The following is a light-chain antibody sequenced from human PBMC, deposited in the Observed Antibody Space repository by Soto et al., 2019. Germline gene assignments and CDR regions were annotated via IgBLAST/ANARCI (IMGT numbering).Light chain of an antibody. CDR1: QSVSSSY. CDR3: QQYDKWPPT. V-gene: IGKV3-15*01. J-gene: IGKJ1*01. Sequence: EIVLTQSPGTLSLSPVERATLSFGASQSVSSSYLAWYQQKPGQSPRLLIYGASTRATGIPVRFSGSGSGTEFTLTISSLQSEDFAVYYCQQYDKWPPTFGQGTKV. CDR2: GAS.